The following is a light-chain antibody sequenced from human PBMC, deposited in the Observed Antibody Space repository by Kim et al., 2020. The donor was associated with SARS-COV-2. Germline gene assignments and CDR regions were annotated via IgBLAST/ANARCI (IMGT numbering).Light chain of an antibody. Sequence: SPVGRATPCGSASQSGSSNDIGWYQQTPGQAPRLLIYGASSRAAGIPDRFSGGGSRTDFTLTISRLEPDDFAVYYCQQYGSSPRTFGQGTKVDIK. CDR1: QSGSSND. J-gene: IGKJ1*01. V-gene: IGKV3-20*01. CDR2: GAS. CDR3: QQYGSSPRT.